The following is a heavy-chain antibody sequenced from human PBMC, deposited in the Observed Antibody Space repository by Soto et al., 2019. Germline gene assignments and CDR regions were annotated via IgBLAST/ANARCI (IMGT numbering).Heavy chain of an antibody. V-gene: IGHV1-8*01. J-gene: IGHJ5*02. CDR1: EDTFTHYD. CDR2: MNPNTGNT. D-gene: IGHD2-21*01. Sequence: QVALVQSGAEVKKPGTSVKVSCQASEDTFTHYDINWVRQATGQGLEWMGLMNPNTGNTDYALKFQGRVTMTRDTSTRTVYMELSSLRSDDTAVYYCVRRVASGHRSWFAPWGQGTLVTVSS. CDR3: VRRVASGHRSWFAP.